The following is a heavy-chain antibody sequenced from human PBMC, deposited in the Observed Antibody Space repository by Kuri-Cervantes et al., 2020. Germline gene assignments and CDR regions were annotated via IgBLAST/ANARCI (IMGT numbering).Heavy chain of an antibody. D-gene: IGHD4-17*01. CDR2: ISSSSSYI. Sequence: GESLKISCAASGFTFSSYWMSWVRQAPGKGLEWVSSISSSSSYIYYADSVKGRFTISRDNAKNSLYLQMNSLRAEDTAVYYCAALRDAYYYYGMDVWGQGTTVTVSS. CDR1: GFTFSSYW. J-gene: IGHJ6*02. CDR3: AALRDAYYYYGMDV. V-gene: IGHV3-21*01.